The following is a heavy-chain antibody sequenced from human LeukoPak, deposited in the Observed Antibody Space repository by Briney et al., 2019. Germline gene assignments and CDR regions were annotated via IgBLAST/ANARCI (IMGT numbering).Heavy chain of an antibody. Sequence: PGRSLRLSCAASGFTFSSYGMHWVRQAPGKGLERVAVIWYEGSNKYYADSVKGRFTIYRDNSKNTLYLQMNSLRAEDTAVYYCARERSGYYYLDYWGQGTLVTVSS. D-gene: IGHD3-22*01. CDR1: GFTFSSYG. J-gene: IGHJ4*02. CDR3: ARERSGYYYLDY. CDR2: IWYEGSNK. V-gene: IGHV3-33*01.